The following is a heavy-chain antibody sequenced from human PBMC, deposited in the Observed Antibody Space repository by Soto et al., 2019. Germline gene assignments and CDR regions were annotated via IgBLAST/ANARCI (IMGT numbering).Heavy chain of an antibody. CDR3: AGAQGVATIKSNFDY. V-gene: IGHV3-23*01. CDR1: GLTFRSHA. J-gene: IGHJ4*02. CDR2: ISGGGYTA. Sequence: EVQLLESGGGLVQPGGSLRLSCVVSGLTFRSHAMYWVRQAPGQGLEWVAGISGGGYTAYYPDSVRGRFTMSRDNSKNTVYLQIDNLRADDTAVYYCAGAQGVATIKSNFDYWGQGTLVTVSS. D-gene: IGHD5-12*01.